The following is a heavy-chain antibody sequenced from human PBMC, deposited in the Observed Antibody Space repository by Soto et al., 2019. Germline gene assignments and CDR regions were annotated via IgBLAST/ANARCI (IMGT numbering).Heavy chain of an antibody. CDR2: IYYSGST. D-gene: IGHD5-18*01. J-gene: IGHJ5*02. CDR1: GGSISSYY. V-gene: IGHV4-59*08. CDR3: ARRGYSYGYGNWFDP. Sequence: SETLSLTCTVSGGSISSYYWSWIRQPPGKGLEWIGYIYYSGSTNYNPSLKSRVTISVDTSKNQFSLKLSSVTAADTAVYYCARRGYSYGYGNWFDPWGQGTLVTVFS.